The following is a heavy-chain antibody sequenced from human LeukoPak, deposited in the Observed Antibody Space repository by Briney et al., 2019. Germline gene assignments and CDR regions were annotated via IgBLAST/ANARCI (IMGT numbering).Heavy chain of an antibody. D-gene: IGHD1-1*01. CDR1: GGTFSSYA. CDR2: IIPIFGTA. V-gene: IGHV1-69*01. J-gene: IGHJ4*02. Sequence: SVKVSCKASGGTFSSYAISWVRQAPGQGLEWMGGIIPIFGTANYAQRFQGRVTITADESTSTAYMELSSLRSEDTAVYYCAREAERDLYYFDYWGQGTLVTVSS. CDR3: AREAERDLYYFDY.